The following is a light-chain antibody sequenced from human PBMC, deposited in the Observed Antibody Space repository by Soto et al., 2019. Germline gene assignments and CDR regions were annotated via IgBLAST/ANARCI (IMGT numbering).Light chain of an antibody. CDR2: AAS. CDR1: QTIRSDL. Sequence: EIQLTQSPGTLSLSPGERATLSCRASQTIRSDLLAWYQQRPGDSPRLLISAASNRATGIPDRFSASGSETDFTLTIRRLETEDFAVYYCQQYGTSPLTFGGGTKVDIK. J-gene: IGKJ4*01. V-gene: IGKV3-20*01. CDR3: QQYGTSPLT.